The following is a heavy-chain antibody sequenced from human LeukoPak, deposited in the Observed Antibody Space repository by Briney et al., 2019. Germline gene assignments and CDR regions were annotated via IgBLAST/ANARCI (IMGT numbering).Heavy chain of an antibody. D-gene: IGHD1-7*01. V-gene: IGHV4-39*01. CDR2: IYYIGST. CDR1: GDSISSGSYC. CDR3: TRLTYNCNSIDY. Sequence: PSETLSLTCSVSGDSISSGSYCWGGIRQPPGKGLEWIGIIYYIGSTYYNPSLKSRVTISVDTSKNQFSLKLSSVTAADTAVYYCTRLTYNCNSIDYWGQGTLVTVSS. J-gene: IGHJ4*02.